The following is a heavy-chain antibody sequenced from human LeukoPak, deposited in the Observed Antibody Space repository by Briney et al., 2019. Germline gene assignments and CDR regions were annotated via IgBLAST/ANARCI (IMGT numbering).Heavy chain of an antibody. J-gene: IGHJ5*02. CDR2: IRNGNT. Sequence: GGSLRLSCAAAGFPFSNHAMSWVRQPPGKGLEWVAAIRNGNTYYADSVRGRFAISRDDSKNMVYTQMNSLRDEDPALYYCVREAGYCASVCLKSNWFDPWGQGTQVTVSS. V-gene: IGHV3-23*01. CDR1: GFPFSNHA. D-gene: IGHD2-15*01. CDR3: VREAGYCASVCLKSNWFDP.